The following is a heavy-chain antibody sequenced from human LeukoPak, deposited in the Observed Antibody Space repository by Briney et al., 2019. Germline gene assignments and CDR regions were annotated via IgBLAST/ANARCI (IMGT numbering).Heavy chain of an antibody. CDR3: ARAPSWYYYMDV. V-gene: IGHV1-2*02. Sequence: GASVKVSCKASGYTFTGYYMHWVRQAPGQGLEWMGWINPNSGGTNYAQKFQGRVTMTRDTSISTTYMELSRLRSDETSVYYCARAPSWYYYMDVWGKGTTVTVSS. CDR2: INPNSGGT. J-gene: IGHJ6*03. CDR1: GYTFTGYY.